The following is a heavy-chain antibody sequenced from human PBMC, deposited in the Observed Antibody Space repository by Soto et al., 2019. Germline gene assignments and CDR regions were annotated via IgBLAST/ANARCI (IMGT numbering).Heavy chain of an antibody. CDR3: ARGAGWESDY. CDR1: GFTFSSYW. Sequence: EVQLVESGGGLVQPGGSLRLSCAASGFTFSSYWMSWVRQAPGMGLEWLAIIKKDGSETHYVDAVKGRFTISRDNAKNSLFLQRISLRTDDTAVYYGARGAGWESDYWGQGTLVTVSS. CDR2: IKKDGSET. V-gene: IGHV3-7*03. D-gene: IGHD1-26*01. J-gene: IGHJ4*02.